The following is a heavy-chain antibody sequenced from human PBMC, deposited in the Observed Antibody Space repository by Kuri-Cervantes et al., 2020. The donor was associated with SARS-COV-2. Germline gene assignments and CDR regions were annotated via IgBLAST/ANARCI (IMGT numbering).Heavy chain of an antibody. J-gene: IGHJ4*02. V-gene: IGHV3-53*01. CDR2: IYSGGST. D-gene: IGHD6-6*01. Sequence: GESLKISCAASGFTVSSNYISWVRQAPGKGLEWVSVIYSGGSTYYADSVKGRFTISRDNSKNTLYLQMNSLRAEDTAVYYCAIISSSFDYWGQGTLVTVSS. CDR1: GFTVSSNY. CDR3: AIISSSFDY.